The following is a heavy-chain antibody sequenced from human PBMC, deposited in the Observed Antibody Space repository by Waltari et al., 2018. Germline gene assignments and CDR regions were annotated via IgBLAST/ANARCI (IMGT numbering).Heavy chain of an antibody. V-gene: IGHV1-69*10. D-gene: IGHD3-3*01. J-gene: IGHJ5*02. CDR1: GGTLNSDA. CDR3: AGGVRIFGVVRWFDP. Sequence: QVQLVQSGAEVTKPGSSVKVSCKTSGGTLNSDAITWVRQAPGQSLEWMGRIGPIIVISNHAPKLQGRVTSSADTSTGTVYMEVSSLRSDDTGGYYCAGGVRIFGVVRWFDPWGQGTLVTVAS. CDR2: IGPIIVIS.